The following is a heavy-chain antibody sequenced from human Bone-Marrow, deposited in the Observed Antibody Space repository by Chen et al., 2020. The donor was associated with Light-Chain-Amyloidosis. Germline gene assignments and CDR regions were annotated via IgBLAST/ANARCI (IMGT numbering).Heavy chain of an antibody. D-gene: IGHD6-13*01. CDR2: ISETGANT. V-gene: IGHV3-23*01. Sequence: EVRLLESGGGLVQPGGSLRLSCAVSGFTFSHYAMNWVRQAPGKGLQWISSISETGANTDYEDSVKGRFTISRDNSNNMLYLQLTSLRAEDTAVYYCAKQYLVGGWGQGTLVTVPS. J-gene: IGHJ4*02. CDR3: AKQYLVGG. CDR1: GFTFSHYA.